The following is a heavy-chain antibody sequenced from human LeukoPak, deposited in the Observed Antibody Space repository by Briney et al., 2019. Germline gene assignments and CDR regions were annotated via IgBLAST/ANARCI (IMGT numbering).Heavy chain of an antibody. J-gene: IGHJ6*04. CDR3: SKPSITPRHFMTYLYYSLDV. CDR1: EFTFSSFA. V-gene: IGHV3-23*01. Sequence: AGTLSLTCAASEFTFSSFAMSWVRQAPGKGLEWISSVSGTGNKKYYTDSVKGRFTISRDTTKNTPNQHINALRAADTAAYYCSKPSITPRHFMTYLYYSLDVWGEGTTVIVSS. CDR2: VSGTGNKK. D-gene: IGHD1-14*01.